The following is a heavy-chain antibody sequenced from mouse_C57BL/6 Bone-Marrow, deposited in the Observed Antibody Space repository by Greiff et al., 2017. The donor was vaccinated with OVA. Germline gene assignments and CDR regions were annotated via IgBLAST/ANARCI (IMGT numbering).Heavy chain of an antibody. CDR2: IDPEDGET. CDR1: GFNIKDYY. V-gene: IGHV14-2*01. D-gene: IGHD2-1*01. Sequence: VQLQQSGAELVKPGASVKLSCTASGFNIKDYYMHWVKQRTEQGLEWIGRIDPEDGETKYAPKFQGKATITEDTSSNTAYRQRSSLTSEDTAVYYCASYYGNYLRYWYFDVWGTGTTVTVSS. J-gene: IGHJ1*03. CDR3: ASYYGNYLRYWYFDV.